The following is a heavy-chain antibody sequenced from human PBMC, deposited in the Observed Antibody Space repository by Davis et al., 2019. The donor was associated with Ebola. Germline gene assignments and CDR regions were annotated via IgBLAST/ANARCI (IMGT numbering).Heavy chain of an antibody. CDR1: GGTFSSYA. V-gene: IGHV1-69*06. CDR3: ARGSYYYGMDV. Sequence: SVKVSCKASGGTFSSYAISWVRQAPGQGLEWVGGIIPIFGTAKYAQKFQGRVPMTADTSTSTAYMELRSLRSDDTAVYYCARGSYYYGMDVWGQGTTVTVSS. CDR2: IIPIFGTA. J-gene: IGHJ6*02.